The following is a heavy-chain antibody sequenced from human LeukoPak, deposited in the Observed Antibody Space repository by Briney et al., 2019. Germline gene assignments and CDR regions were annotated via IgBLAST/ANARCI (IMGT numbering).Heavy chain of an antibody. Sequence: PSETLSLTCTVSGGSISSYFWSWIRQPPGKGLEWIGYIYDSGSSSYNPSLKSRLTISVDTTKNQFSLKLSSVTAADTAVYYCARGSPYNWRFDPWGQGTLVTVSS. D-gene: IGHD5-24*01. J-gene: IGHJ5*02. CDR3: ARGSPYNWRFDP. V-gene: IGHV4-59*12. CDR2: IYDSGSS. CDR1: GGSISSYF.